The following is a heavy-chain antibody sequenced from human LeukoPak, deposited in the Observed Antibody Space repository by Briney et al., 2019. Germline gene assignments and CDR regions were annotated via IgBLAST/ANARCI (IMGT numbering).Heavy chain of an antibody. J-gene: IGHJ4*02. Sequence: SETLSLTCAVSGGSISSNNWWSWVRQPPGKGLEWIGEIYHSGSTNYNPSLKSRVTISVDKSMNQFSLKLSSVTAADTAVYYCARTSGIHEGNYYDSWGQGALVTVSS. CDR2: IYHSGST. CDR1: GGSISSNNW. CDR3: ARTSGIHEGNYYDS. D-gene: IGHD1-26*01. V-gene: IGHV4-4*02.